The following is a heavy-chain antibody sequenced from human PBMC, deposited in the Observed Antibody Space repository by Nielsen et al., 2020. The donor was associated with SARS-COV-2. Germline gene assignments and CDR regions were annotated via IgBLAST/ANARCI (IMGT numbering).Heavy chain of an antibody. D-gene: IGHD5-18*01. CDR3: AKDWRIDTARPFDY. CDR2: IKQDGSEK. Sequence: GGSLRLSCAASGFTFSSYWMSWVRQAPGKGLEWVANIKQDGSEKYYVDSVKGRFTISRDNAKNSLYLQMNSLRAEDTAVYYCAKDWRIDTARPFDYWGQGTLVTVSS. CDR1: GFTFSSYW. V-gene: IGHV3-7*03. J-gene: IGHJ4*02.